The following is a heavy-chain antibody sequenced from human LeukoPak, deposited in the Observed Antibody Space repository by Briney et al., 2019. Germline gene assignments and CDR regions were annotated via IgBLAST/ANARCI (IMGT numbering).Heavy chain of an antibody. CDR1: GFTFSSYW. D-gene: IGHD3-10*01. CDR2: IASDGSST. V-gene: IGHV3-74*01. J-gene: IGHJ6*02. CDR3: AKDMVDRLANGMDV. Sequence: GGSLRLSCAASGFTFSSYWMNWVRQAPGKGLVWVSRIASDGSSTTYADSVKGRFTISRDNAENSLFLQMDSLRSEDTALYYCAKDMVDRLANGMDVWGRGTPVTVSS.